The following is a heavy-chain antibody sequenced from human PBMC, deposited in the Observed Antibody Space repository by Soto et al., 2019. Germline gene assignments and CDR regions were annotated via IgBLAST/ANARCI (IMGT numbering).Heavy chain of an antibody. V-gene: IGHV4-30-4*01. CDR2: IYYSGST. CDR3: ASLSGSFGCGMDV. Sequence: SETLSLTXTVSGGSISSGDYYWSWIRQPPGKGLEWIGYIYYSGSTYYNPSLKSRVTISVDTSKNQFSLKLSSVTAADTAVYYCASLSGSFGCGMDVWGQGTTVTVSS. CDR1: GGSISSGDYY. J-gene: IGHJ6*02. D-gene: IGHD1-26*01.